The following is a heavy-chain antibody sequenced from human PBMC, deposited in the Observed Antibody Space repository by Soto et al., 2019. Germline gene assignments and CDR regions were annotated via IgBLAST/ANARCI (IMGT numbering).Heavy chain of an antibody. CDR3: AIRVRYSYGTLLEYYFDY. Sequence: SETLSLTCTVSGGSISSYYWSWIRQPPGKGLEWIGYIYYIGSTNYNPSIKSRVTISVDTSKNQFYLKLSSVTAADTAVYYCAIRVRYSYGTLLEYYFDYWGQGTLVTVSS. CDR1: GGSISSYY. D-gene: IGHD5-18*01. CDR2: IYYIGST. V-gene: IGHV4-59*08. J-gene: IGHJ4*02.